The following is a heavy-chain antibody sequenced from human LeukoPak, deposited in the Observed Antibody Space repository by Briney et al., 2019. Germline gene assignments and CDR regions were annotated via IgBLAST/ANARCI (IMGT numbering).Heavy chain of an antibody. D-gene: IGHD2-2*01. CDR2: IYYSGST. CDR1: GGSISSSSYY. CDR3: ARRKYCSSSSCFYYFDY. V-gene: IGHV4-39*01. Sequence: SETLSLTCTVSGGSISSSSYYWGWICQPPGKGLEWIGSIYYSGSTYYNPSLKSRVTISVDTSKNQFSLKLSSVTAADTAVYYCARRKYCSSSSCFYYFDYWGQGTLVTVSS. J-gene: IGHJ4*02.